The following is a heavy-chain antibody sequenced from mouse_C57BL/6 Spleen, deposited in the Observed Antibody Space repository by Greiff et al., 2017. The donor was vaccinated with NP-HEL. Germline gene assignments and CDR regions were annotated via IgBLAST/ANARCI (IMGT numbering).Heavy chain of an antibody. D-gene: IGHD3-3*01. Sequence: QVQLQQPGAELVKPGASVKMSCKASGYTFTSSWITWVKQRPGQGLEWIGDIYPGSGSTNSNEKFKSKATLTVDTSSSTAYMQLSSLTSEDSAVYYCARRRVLSGTYWYFDVWGTGTTVTGSS. V-gene: IGHV1-55*01. CDR1: GYTFTSSW. CDR3: ARRRVLSGTYWYFDV. CDR2: IYPGSGST. J-gene: IGHJ1*03.